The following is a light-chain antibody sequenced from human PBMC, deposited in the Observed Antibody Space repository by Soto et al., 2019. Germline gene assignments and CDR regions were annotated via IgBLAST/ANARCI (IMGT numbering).Light chain of an antibody. CDR3: LQDYGDSWT. Sequence: DIQMTQSPSSVTASVGDRVTITCRASQAIASRLAWYQQKPGQAPKLLIYAASNLYTGVPSRFSGSRSGTEFTLTISSLQPEDFASYYCLQDYGDSWTFGQGTKVDIK. CDR1: QAIASR. CDR2: AAS. J-gene: IGKJ1*01. V-gene: IGKV1-12*01.